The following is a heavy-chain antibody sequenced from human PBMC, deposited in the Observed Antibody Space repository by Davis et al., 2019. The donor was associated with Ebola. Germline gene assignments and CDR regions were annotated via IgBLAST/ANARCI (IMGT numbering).Heavy chain of an antibody. J-gene: IGHJ6*02. CDR2: TYYNSKWYN. CDR1: GDSVSGNNGA. Sequence: PSETLSLTCAISGDSVSGNNGAWNWIRQSPSRGLEWLGRTYYNSKWYNDYAISVKSRITVNPDTSKNQFSLLLNSVTPEDTAIYYCTRGWFRSGMDVWGQGTTITVSS. CDR3: TRGWFRSGMDV. V-gene: IGHV6-1*01. D-gene: IGHD6-19*01.